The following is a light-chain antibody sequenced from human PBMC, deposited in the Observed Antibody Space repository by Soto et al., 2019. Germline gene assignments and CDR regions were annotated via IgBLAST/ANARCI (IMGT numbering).Light chain of an antibody. V-gene: IGKV3-20*01. J-gene: IGKJ1*01. CDR1: QSVISY. CDR2: GAS. Sequence: EIVLTQSPATLSFSPGERATLSCRSSQSVISYLAWYQQKPGQAPRLIIYGASSRATGIPDRFSGSGSGTDFTLTISRLEPEDVAVYFCQQFGNSPWTFGQGTKVDIK. CDR3: QQFGNSPWT.